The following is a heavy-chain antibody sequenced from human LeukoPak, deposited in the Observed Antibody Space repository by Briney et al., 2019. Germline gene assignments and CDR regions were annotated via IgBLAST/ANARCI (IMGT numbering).Heavy chain of an antibody. CDR3: ASYCSSTSCPSTGFDY. Sequence: SETLSLTCTVSGGSISSYYWSWIRQPPGKGLEWLGYIYYSGSTNYNPSLKSRVTISVDTSKNQFSLELSSVTAADTAVYYCASYCSSTSCPSTGFDYWGQGTLVTVSS. CDR1: GGSISSYY. J-gene: IGHJ4*02. D-gene: IGHD2-2*01. V-gene: IGHV4-59*01. CDR2: IYYSGST.